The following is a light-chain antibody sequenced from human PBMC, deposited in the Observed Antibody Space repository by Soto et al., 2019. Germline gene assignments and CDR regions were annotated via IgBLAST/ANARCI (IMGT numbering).Light chain of an antibody. J-gene: IGLJ7*01. CDR2: GSS. Sequence: QSVLTQPPSVSGAPGQRVTISCTGSSTNIGSGFDVHWYQQLPGTAPTLLIFGSSNRPSGVPDRFSGSKSGTSASLAVTGLQAEDEAHYYCQSYDSGLGCPVFGGGTQLTVL. CDR1: STNIGSGFD. CDR3: QSYDSGLGCPV. V-gene: IGLV1-40*01.